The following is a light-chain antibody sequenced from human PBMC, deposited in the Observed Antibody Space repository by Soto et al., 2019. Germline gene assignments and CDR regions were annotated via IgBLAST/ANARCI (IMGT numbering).Light chain of an antibody. V-gene: IGKV3-20*01. Sequence: VLTQSPGTLSLSRWEGDKFFCRASQSVSNTLAWYQQNPGQAPRLLIYGASSRATGIPDRFSGSGSGTDFTLTISRLEPEDFAVYYCQQYGSSPPTLVTLGGGTKVDI. CDR2: GAS. CDR1: QSVSNT. J-gene: IGKJ4*01. CDR3: QQYGSSPPTLVT.